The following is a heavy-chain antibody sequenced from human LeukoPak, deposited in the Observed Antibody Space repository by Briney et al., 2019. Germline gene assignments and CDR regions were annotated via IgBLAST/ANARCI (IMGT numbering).Heavy chain of an antibody. J-gene: IGHJ4*02. CDR1: GFTFSSYA. D-gene: IGHD6-19*01. CDR2: ISISCDST. Sequence: GGSLRLSCAASGFTFSSYAMTWVRQAPGKGLERVATISISCDSTLYGDSVKGRVTISRDNSKNTLYLQMNHLRAEDTAFYYCTKSDSGWLAYFDCWGQGALVTVSS. CDR3: TKSDSGWLAYFDC. V-gene: IGHV3-23*01.